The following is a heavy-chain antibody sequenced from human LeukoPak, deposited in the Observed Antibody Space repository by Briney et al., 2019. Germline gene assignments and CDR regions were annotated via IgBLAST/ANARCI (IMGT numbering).Heavy chain of an antibody. J-gene: IGHJ4*02. CDR1: GYTFTGYY. CDR3: AREAAEVPAANYYFDY. CDR2: INPNSGGT. D-gene: IGHD2-2*01. V-gene: IGHV1-2*02. Sequence: ASVKVSCKASGYTFTGYYMHWVRQAPGQRLKWMGWINPNSGGTNYAQKFQGRVTMTRDTSSSTAYMELSRLRSDDTAVYYGAREAAEVPAANYYFDYWGQGSLVTVSS.